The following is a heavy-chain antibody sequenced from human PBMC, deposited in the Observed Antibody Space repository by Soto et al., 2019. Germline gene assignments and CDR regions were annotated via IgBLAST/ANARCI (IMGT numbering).Heavy chain of an antibody. V-gene: IGHV1-18*01. CDR2: ISAYNGNT. D-gene: IGHD3-3*01. Sequence: VSVKVSCKASGYTFTSYGISWVRQAPGQGLECMGWISAYNGNTNKAQTLKGKVTMTTNTSTITAYMELRSLRSDDTAEYYCARDAYYDFRLFDYWGQGTMVTVSS. CDR3: ARDAYYDFRLFDY. J-gene: IGHJ4*02. CDR1: GYTFTSYG.